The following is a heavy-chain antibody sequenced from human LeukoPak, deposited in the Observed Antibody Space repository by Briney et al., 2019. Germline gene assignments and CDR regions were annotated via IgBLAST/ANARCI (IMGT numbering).Heavy chain of an antibody. J-gene: IGHJ5*02. CDR3: ARRAYSYSFRFDP. CDR2: IDCSGSA. D-gene: IGHD3-16*02. CDR1: GDSISGSSYY. Sequence: SETLSLTCAVSGDSISGSSYYWAWIRQPPGKGLEWVGSIDCSGSAVSNPSLNSRLTISDDTSKSQDPLKEPPVAADAPAVYYGARRAYSYSFRFDPWGQGTLVIVSS. V-gene: IGHV4-39*01.